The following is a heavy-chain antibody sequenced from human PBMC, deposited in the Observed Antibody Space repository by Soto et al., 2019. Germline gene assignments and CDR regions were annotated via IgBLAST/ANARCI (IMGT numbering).Heavy chain of an antibody. J-gene: IGHJ6*03. D-gene: IGHD2-2*01. CDR1: GYTFTTSYD. V-gene: IGHV1-69*04. CDR3: TRDLNRDVVVPADYYYYMDV. CDR2: MSPNTGST. Sequence: SVKVSCKASGYTFTTSYDISWVRQATGQGLEWMGRMSPNTGSTNYVQKFQGRVTITADKSTSTAYMELSSLRSEDTAVYYCTRDLNRDVVVPADYYYYMDVWGKGTTVTVSS.